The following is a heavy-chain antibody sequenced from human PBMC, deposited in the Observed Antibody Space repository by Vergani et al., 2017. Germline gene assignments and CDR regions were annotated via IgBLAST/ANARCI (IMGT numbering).Heavy chain of an antibody. CDR2: ISSSGSTI. CDR3: AIVPAARVYYYYYGMDV. Sequence: QVQLVESGGGSVKPGGSLRLSCAASGFTFSDYYMSWIRQAPGKGLEWVSYISSSGSTIYYADSVKGRFTISRDNAKNSLYLQMNSLRADDTAVYYCAIVPAARVYYYYYGMDVWGQGTTVTVSS. J-gene: IGHJ6*02. D-gene: IGHD2-2*01. V-gene: IGHV3-11*04. CDR1: GFTFSDYY.